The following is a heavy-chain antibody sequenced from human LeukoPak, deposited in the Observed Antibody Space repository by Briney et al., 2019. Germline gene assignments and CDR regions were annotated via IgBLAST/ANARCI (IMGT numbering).Heavy chain of an antibody. CDR3: AREVRGVAARPAIAYYYYYMDV. D-gene: IGHD6-6*01. CDR2: IYSGGST. J-gene: IGHJ6*03. V-gene: IGHV3-53*01. Sequence: GGSLRLSCAASGFTVSSNYMSWVRQAPGKGLEWVSVIYSGGSTYYADSGKGRFTISRDNSKTTLYLQMNSLRAEDTAVYYCAREVRGVAARPAIAYYYYYMDVWGKGTTVTVSS. CDR1: GFTVSSNY.